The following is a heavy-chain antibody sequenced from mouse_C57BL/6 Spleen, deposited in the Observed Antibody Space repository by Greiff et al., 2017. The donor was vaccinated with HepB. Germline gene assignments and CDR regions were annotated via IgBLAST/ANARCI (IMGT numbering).Heavy chain of an antibody. D-gene: IGHD1-1*01. CDR1: GYTFTSYW. CDR2: IDPSDSYT. J-gene: IGHJ4*01. Sequence: VQLQQSGAELVMPGASVKLSCKASGYTFTSYWMHWVKQRPGQGLEWIGEIDPSDSYTNYNQKFKGKSTLTVDKSSSTAYMQRSSLTSEDSAVYYLARGGSSSYYAMDYWGQGTSVTVSS. CDR3: ARGGSSSYYAMDY. V-gene: IGHV1-69*01.